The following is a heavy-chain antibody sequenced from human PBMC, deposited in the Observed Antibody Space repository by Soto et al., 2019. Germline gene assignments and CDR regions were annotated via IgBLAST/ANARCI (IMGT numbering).Heavy chain of an antibody. CDR1: GFTFSSYA. Sequence: EVQLLESGGGLVQPGGSLRLSCAASGFTFSSYAMSWVRQAPGKGLEWVSAINGSGGSTYYADSVKGRFTISRDNSKNTLYLQMNSLRAEDTAVYYCSKVDILIGYYTPDYWGQGTLVTVSS. J-gene: IGHJ4*02. CDR3: SKVDILIGYYTPDY. V-gene: IGHV3-23*01. CDR2: INGSGGST. D-gene: IGHD3-9*01.